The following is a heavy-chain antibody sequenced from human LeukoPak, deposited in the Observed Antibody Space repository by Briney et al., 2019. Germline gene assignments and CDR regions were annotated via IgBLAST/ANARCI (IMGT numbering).Heavy chain of an antibody. V-gene: IGHV3-73*01. D-gene: IGHD4-11*01. CDR3: TPQSYRYYGMDV. CDR2: IRSKANSYAT. CDR1: GFTFSGSA. J-gene: IGHJ6*02. Sequence: PGGSLRLSCAASGFTFSGSAMHWVRQASGKGLEWVGRIRSKANSYATAYAASVKGRFTISRDDSKNTAYLQMNSLKTEDTAVYYCTPQSYRYYGMDVWGQGTTVTVSS.